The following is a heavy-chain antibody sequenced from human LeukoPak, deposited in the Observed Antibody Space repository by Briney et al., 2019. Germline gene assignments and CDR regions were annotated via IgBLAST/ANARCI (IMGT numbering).Heavy chain of an antibody. Sequence: SETLSLTCSVSGGCISSLYWSWIRQPPGKGLEWIGYIYYTGSTNYNPSLRGRVTMFVDMSKNQFSLRLSSVTAADAAVYYCARHRAYSSSSPFDYWGQGTLVTVSS. D-gene: IGHD6-6*01. V-gene: IGHV4-59*08. J-gene: IGHJ4*02. CDR3: ARHRAYSSSSPFDY. CDR2: IYYTGST. CDR1: GGCISSLY.